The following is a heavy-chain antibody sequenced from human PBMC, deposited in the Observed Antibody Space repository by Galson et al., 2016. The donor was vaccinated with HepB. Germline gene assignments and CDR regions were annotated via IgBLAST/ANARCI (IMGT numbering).Heavy chain of an antibody. CDR3: ARTPKTPMVYAPGDWYFDL. Sequence: SVKVSCKASGYSFLSHDIDWIRQTTGQGLEWMGWMNPNSGDTYYAKKFQGRVNMTRNIAMTTAYMELTSLRSEDTAVYYCARTPKTPMVYAPGDWYFDLWGRGTLVTVSS. CDR2: MNPNSGDT. V-gene: IGHV1-8*01. CDR1: GYSFLSHD. D-gene: IGHD2-8*01. J-gene: IGHJ2*01.